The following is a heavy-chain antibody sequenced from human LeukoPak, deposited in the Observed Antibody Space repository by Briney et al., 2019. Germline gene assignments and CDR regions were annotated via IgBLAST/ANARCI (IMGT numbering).Heavy chain of an antibody. J-gene: IGHJ4*02. V-gene: IGHV3-11*01. CDR1: GFTFSDYY. CDR3: GKRSGYSSSWYGYYFDY. CDR2: ISSSGSTI. D-gene: IGHD6-13*01. Sequence: PGGSLRLSCAASGFTFSDYYMSWIRQAPGKGLEWVSYISSSGSTIYYADSVKGRFTISRDNAKNSLYLQMNSLRAEDTAVYYCGKRSGYSSSWYGYYFDYWGQGTLVTVSS.